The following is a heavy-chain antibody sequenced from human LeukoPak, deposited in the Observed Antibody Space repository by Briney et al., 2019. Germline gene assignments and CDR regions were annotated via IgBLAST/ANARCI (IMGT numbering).Heavy chain of an antibody. CDR2: ISSGSSYI. D-gene: IGHD6-19*01. CDR3: AKEGIAVAGTLDYFDY. CDR1: GFTFSSYS. J-gene: IGHJ4*02. V-gene: IGHV3-21*04. Sequence: PGGSLRLSCAASGFTFSSYSMNWVRQAPGKGLEWVSSISSGSSYIYYADSVKGRFTISRDNAKNSLYLQMNSLRAEDTAVYYCAKEGIAVAGTLDYFDYWGQGTLVTVSS.